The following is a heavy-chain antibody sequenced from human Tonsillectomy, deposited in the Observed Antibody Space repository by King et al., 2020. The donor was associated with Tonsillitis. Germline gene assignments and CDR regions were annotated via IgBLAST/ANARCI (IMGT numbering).Heavy chain of an antibody. CDR2: VWYDGRIK. CDR3: ARDQGAGLDY. J-gene: IGHJ4*02. V-gene: IGHV3-33*08. Sequence: VQLVESGGGVVQPGRSLRLSCAASGFTFSSYGIHWVRQAPGKGLEWVAVVWYDGRIKYYADAVQGRFSISRDNSKNTLSLQMNSLRVDDTAVYYCARDQGAGLDYWGQGTLVTVSS. CDR1: GFTFSSYG. D-gene: IGHD6-19*01.